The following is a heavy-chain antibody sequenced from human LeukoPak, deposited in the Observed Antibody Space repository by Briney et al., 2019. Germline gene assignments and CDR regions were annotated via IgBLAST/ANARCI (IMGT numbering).Heavy chain of an antibody. CDR2: ISGSGGST. J-gene: IGHJ6*02. Sequence: GGSLRLSCAASGFTFSNAWMSWVCQAPGKGLEWVSAISGSGGSTYYADSVKGRFTISRDNSKNTLYLQMNSLRAEDTAVYYCXXXXYXXXYGMDVWGQGTTVTV. D-gene: IGHD3-16*01. V-gene: IGHV3-23*01. CDR1: GFTFSNAW. CDR3: XXXXYXXXYGMDV.